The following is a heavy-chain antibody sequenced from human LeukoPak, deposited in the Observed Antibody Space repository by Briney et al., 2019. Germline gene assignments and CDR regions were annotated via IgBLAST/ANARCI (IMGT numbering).Heavy chain of an antibody. V-gene: IGHV3-30-3*02. CDR1: GFTFSSYA. J-gene: IGHJ3*02. Sequence: GGSLRLSCAASGFTFSSYAMHWVRQAPGKGLEWVAVFSYDGSSEFYADSVKGRFTISRDNSKNTLFLQLNSLRAEDTAVYYCAKPQIVRSTYAFDIWGQGTMVTVSS. D-gene: IGHD3-22*01. CDR2: FSYDGSSE. CDR3: AKPQIVRSTYAFDI.